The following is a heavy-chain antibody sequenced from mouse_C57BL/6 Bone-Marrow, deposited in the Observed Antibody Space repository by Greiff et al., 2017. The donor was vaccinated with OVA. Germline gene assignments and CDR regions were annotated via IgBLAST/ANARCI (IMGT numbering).Heavy chain of an antibody. J-gene: IGHJ1*03. V-gene: IGHV14-4*01. CDR2: IDPENGDT. D-gene: IGHD4-1*01. CDR3: TTDWDWYFDV. CDR1: GFNIKDDY. Sequence: EVQLQQSGAELVRPGASVKLSCTASGFNIKDDYMHWVKQRHEQGLEWIGWIDPENGDTEYASKFQGKATITADTSSNTAYLQLSSLTSEDTAVYYCTTDWDWYFDVWGTGTTVTVSS.